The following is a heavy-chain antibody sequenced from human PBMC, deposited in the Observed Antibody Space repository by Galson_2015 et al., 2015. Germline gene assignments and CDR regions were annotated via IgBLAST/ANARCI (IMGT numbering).Heavy chain of an antibody. J-gene: IGHJ4*02. Sequence: SLRLSCAASGFTFSSYAMSWVRQAPGKGLEWVSAISGGGGSTYYADSVKGRFTISRDNSKNTLYLQMNSLRAEDTAVYYCAKDRKDLYYFDYWGQGTLVTVSS. D-gene: IGHD3-3*01. CDR1: GFTFSSYA. CDR3: AKDRKDLYYFDY. CDR2: ISGGGGST. V-gene: IGHV3-23*01.